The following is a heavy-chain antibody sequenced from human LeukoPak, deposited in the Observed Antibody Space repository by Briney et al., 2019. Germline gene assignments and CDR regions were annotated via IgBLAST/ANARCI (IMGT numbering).Heavy chain of an antibody. CDR3: AKTASGKNDAFDI. Sequence: GGSLRLSCAASGFTFSSYEMNWVRQAPGKGLEWVSYISSSGSTIYYADSVKGRFTISRDNSKNTLYLQMSSLRVEDTAVYYCAKTASGKNDAFDIWGQGTMVTVSS. J-gene: IGHJ3*02. CDR1: GFTFSSYE. V-gene: IGHV3-48*03. CDR2: ISSSGSTI. D-gene: IGHD1-14*01.